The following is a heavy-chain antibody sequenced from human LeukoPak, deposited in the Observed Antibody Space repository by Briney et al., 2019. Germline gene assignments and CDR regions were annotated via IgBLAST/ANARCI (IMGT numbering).Heavy chain of an antibody. CDR2: ISYDGSNK. D-gene: IGHD2-15*01. V-gene: IGHV3-30*04. CDR1: GFTFSSYA. J-gene: IGHJ4*02. Sequence: GRSLRLSCAASGFTFSSYAMHWVRQAPGKGLEWVAVISYDGSNKYYADSVKGRFTISRDSSKNTLYLQMNSLRAEDTAVYYCAVVAATADFDYWGQGTLVTVSS. CDR3: AVVAATADFDY.